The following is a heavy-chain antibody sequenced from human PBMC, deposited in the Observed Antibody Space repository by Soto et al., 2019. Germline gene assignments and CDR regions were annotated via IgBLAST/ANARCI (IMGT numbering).Heavy chain of an antibody. CDR1: GYTFSTYY. J-gene: IGHJ4*02. CDR3: ARADSSGLYHHDY. Sequence: ASVKVSCKASGYTFSTYYMHWVRQAPGQGYEWMGIINPSGGSTTYAQKFQGRVTMTRDTSTTTVYMELSSLKSEDTAVYYCARADSSGLYHHDYWGQGTLVTVSS. D-gene: IGHD3-22*01. CDR2: INPSGGST. V-gene: IGHV1-46*01.